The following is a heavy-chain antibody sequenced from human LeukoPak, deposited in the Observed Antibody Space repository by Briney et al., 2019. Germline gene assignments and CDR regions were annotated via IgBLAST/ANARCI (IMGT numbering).Heavy chain of an antibody. CDR1: GYSFTSYW. J-gene: IGHJ3*02. CDR2: IYPGDSDT. CDR3: ARRHRTAAAPDAFDI. V-gene: IGHV5-51*01. D-gene: IGHD6-25*01. Sequence: RGESLQISCKGSGYSFTSYWIGWVRQMPGKGLEWMGIIYPGDSDTRYSPSFQGQVTISADKSISTAYLQWSSLKASDTAMYYCARRHRTAAAPDAFDIWGQGTMVTVSS.